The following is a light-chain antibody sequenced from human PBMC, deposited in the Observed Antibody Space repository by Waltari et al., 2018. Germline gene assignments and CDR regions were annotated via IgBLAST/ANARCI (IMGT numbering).Light chain of an antibody. J-gene: IGLJ3*02. CDR1: PSTVGNNG. V-gene: IGLV1-51*02. CDR2: ETN. Sequence: QSVLTQPPSVSAAPGHKVSTSCSGTPSTVGNNGAFWYRQLPGSAPKLLIYETNGRPTGTPDRFSGSKSATTAILDIAGLQPGDEADYYCGTWDSSLALWLFGGGTKLTV. CDR3: GTWDSSLALWL.